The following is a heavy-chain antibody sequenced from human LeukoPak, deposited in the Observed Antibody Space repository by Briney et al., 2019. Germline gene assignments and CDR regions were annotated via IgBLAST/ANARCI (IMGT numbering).Heavy chain of an antibody. Sequence: SETLSLTCAVYGGSFSGYYWSWIRQPPGKGLEWIGEINHSGGTNYNPSLKSRVTISVDTSKNQFSLKLSSVTAADTAVYYCARLTLTGSLNWGQGTLVTVSS. J-gene: IGHJ4*02. CDR1: GGSFSGYY. CDR2: INHSGGT. D-gene: IGHD7-27*01. CDR3: ARLTLTGSLN. V-gene: IGHV4-34*01.